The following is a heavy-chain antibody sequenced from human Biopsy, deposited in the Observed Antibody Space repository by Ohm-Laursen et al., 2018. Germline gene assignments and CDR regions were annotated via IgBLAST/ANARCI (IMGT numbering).Heavy chain of an antibody. J-gene: IGHJ4*02. V-gene: IGHV1-18*01. D-gene: IGHD5-24*01. Sequence: ASVKVSCKVSGYTFTSYGISWVRQAPGQGLEWMGWINTYNGNTNYAQNLQGRVTMTTDTSTSTAYMELGSLRSDDTAVYYCARERGGYKRTDYWGQGTLVTVSS. CDR3: ARERGGYKRTDY. CDR1: GYTFTSYG. CDR2: INTYNGNT.